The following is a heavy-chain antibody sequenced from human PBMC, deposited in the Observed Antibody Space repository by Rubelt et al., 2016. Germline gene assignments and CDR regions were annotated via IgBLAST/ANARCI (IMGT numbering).Heavy chain of an antibody. D-gene: IGHD3-3*01. V-gene: IGHV2-5*02. CDR3: AHSLDTYYDFWSGETYYYGMDV. J-gene: IGHJ6*02. Sequence: QITLKESGPTLVKPTQTLTLTCTFSGFSLSTSGVGVGWIRQPPGKALEWLALIYWDDDKRYSPSLKSRLTITKDTSKNQVVLTMTNMDPVDTATYYCAHSLDTYYDFWSGETYYYGMDVWGQGTTVTVSS. CDR1: GFSLSTSGVG. CDR2: IYWDDDK.